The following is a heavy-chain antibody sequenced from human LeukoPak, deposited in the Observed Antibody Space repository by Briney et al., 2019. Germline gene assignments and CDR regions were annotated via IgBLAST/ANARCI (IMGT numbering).Heavy chain of an antibody. CDR2: ISSSSSYI. V-gene: IGHV3-21*01. J-gene: IGHJ4*02. CDR1: GFTFSSYR. Sequence: SGGSLSLSCAASGFTFSSYRMNWVRQAPGKGLEWVSSISSSSSYIYYADSVKGRFTISRDNATNSPYLQMNSLRAEDTAVYYCAREGVGSDWGQGTLVTVSS. D-gene: IGHD2-8*01. CDR3: AREGVGSD.